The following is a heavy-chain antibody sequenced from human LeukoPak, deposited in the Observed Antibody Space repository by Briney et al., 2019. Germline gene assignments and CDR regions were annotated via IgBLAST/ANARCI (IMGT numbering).Heavy chain of an antibody. J-gene: IGHJ6*02. CDR3: ARLNTHYYYGMDV. CDR1: GGSISSISYY. V-gene: IGHV4-39*07. D-gene: IGHD4/OR15-4a*01. CDR2: IYYSGST. Sequence: SETLSLTCTVSGGSISSISYYWGWIRQPPGKGLEWIGSIYYSGSTYYNPSPKSRVTISVDTSKNQFSLKLSSVTAADSAVYYCARLNTHYYYGMDVWGQGTTVTVSS.